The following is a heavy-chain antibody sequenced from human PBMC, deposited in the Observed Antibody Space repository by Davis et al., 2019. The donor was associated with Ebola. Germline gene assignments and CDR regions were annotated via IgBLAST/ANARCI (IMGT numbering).Heavy chain of an antibody. V-gene: IGHV4-4*02. D-gene: IGHD2-15*01. Sequence: SETLSLTCVVSGASISLNNRWTCVRQPPGKRLEWIGEISQSGSTNYSPSLKSRVTLSVDKSKNQFSLNLSAVTAADTAVYYCARSAWSYGMDVWGQGTTVTVSS. J-gene: IGHJ6*02. CDR1: GASISLNNR. CDR2: ISQSGST. CDR3: ARSAWSYGMDV.